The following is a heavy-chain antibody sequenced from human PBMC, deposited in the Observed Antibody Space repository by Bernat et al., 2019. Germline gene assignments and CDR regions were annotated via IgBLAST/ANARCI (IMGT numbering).Heavy chain of an antibody. CDR3: GRGGMGGTGRDTLDI. J-gene: IGHJ3*02. Sequence: EVQLVESGGGLVKPGGSLTISCAASEFTFSSYSINWVRQAPGKGLQWVSSISSTSSHIYYTDSVKGRFSISRDNAKNSLYLQMNSLRADDTALYYCGRGGMGGTGRDTLDIWGQGTLVPVSS. V-gene: IGHV3-21*02. CDR2: ISSTSSHI. D-gene: IGHD1-26*01. CDR1: EFTFSSYS.